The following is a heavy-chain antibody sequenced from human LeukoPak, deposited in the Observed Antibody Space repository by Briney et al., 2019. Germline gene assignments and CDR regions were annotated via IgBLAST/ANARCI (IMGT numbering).Heavy chain of an antibody. V-gene: IGHV3-33*01. D-gene: IGHD2-2*03. CDR2: LSPHANYE. Sequence: GESLKISCAASGFTFSDYGIHWVRQAPGKGLEWVAVLSPHANYEYYADSVQGRFAISRDDSKNPVYLQMNSLRDEETAVYYCARDWIDRSLDYWGLGTLVTVSS. CDR1: GFTFSDYG. J-gene: IGHJ4*02. CDR3: ARDWIDRSLDY.